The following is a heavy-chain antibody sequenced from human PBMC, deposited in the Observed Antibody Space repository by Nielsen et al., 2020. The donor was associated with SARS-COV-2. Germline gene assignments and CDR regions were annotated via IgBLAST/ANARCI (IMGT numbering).Heavy chain of an antibody. J-gene: IGHJ6*03. CDR2: INPSGSGT. CDR3: AGGADFWSGTQRYYMDV. Sequence: ETLSLTCAVSGGSISSTWMDWVRQAPGQGLVWVSRINPSGSGTAYADSVKGRFAVSRDNAGNTVVLQIHSLRVEDTAVYYCAGGADFWSGTQRYYMDVWGKGTTVTVSS. V-gene: IGHV3-74*01. D-gene: IGHD3-3*01. CDR1: GGSISSTW.